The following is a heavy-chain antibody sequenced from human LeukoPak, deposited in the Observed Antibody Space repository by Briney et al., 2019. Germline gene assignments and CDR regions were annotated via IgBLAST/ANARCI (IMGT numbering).Heavy chain of an antibody. Sequence: GGSLRLSCAASGFTFSSYWMSWVRQAPGKGLEWVANIKQDGSEKYYVDSVTGRFIISRDNAQNSLYLEMNSLRAEDTAVYYGARGKMATVTACDYCGQGTLVTVSS. V-gene: IGHV3-7*01. D-gene: IGHD4-17*01. J-gene: IGHJ4*02. CDR3: ARGKMATVTACDY. CDR2: IKQDGSEK. CDR1: GFTFSSYW.